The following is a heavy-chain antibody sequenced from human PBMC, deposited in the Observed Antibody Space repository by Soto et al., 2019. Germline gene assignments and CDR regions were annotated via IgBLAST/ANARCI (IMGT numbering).Heavy chain of an antibody. V-gene: IGHV4-39*01. CDR3: ARETYYYDSPAF. CDR2: IYYSGST. D-gene: IGHD3-22*01. Sequence: SETLSLTCTVSGGSISSSSYYWGWIRPPPGKGLEWIGSIYYSGSTYYKPSLKSRVTISVDTSKNQFSLKLSSVTAADTAVYYCARETYYYDSPAFWGQGTLVTVSS. CDR1: GGSISSSSYY. J-gene: IGHJ4*02.